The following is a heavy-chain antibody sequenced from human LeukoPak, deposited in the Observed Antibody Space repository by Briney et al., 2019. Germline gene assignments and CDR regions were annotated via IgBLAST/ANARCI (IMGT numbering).Heavy chain of an antibody. Sequence: SETLSLTCTVSGGSISSYYWNWIRQPAGKGLEWIGHIYTSGSTNYNPSLKSRVTMSVDTSKNQFSLKLSSVTAADTAVYFCATRRGFELFFDLWGQGTRVTVSS. CDR2: IYTSGST. J-gene: IGHJ4*02. V-gene: IGHV4-4*07. D-gene: IGHD3-10*01. CDR1: GGSISSYY. CDR3: ATRRGFELFFDL.